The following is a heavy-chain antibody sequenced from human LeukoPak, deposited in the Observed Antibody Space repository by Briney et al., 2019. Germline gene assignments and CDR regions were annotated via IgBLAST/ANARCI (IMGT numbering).Heavy chain of an antibody. CDR3: AKTRGGSGYYLT. V-gene: IGHV3-23*01. CDR1: GFTFSDYY. CDR2: ISASGGST. J-gene: IGHJ5*02. D-gene: IGHD3-3*01. Sequence: GGSLRLSCAASGFTFSDYYMSWIRQAPGKGLEWVSAISASGGSTYYADPVKGRFTISRDNSKDTLYLQMSSLRAEDTALYYCAKTRGGSGYYLTWGQGTLVTVSS.